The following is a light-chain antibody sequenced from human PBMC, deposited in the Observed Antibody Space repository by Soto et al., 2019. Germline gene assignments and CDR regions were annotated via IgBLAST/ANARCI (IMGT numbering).Light chain of an antibody. CDR1: QSVDSAF. V-gene: IGKV3-20*01. CDR3: QQYASSLT. Sequence: EIVLTQSPGSLSLSLGERATLSCRASQSVDSAFFAWYQQKPGQPPSLLIFGASRRATGIPDRFSGSGSRTDFTLTISRLEPEDFAVYYCQQYASSLTFGQGTKVEI. CDR2: GAS. J-gene: IGKJ1*01.